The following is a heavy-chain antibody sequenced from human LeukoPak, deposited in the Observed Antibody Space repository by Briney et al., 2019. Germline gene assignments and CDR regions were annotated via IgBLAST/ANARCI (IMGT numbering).Heavy chain of an antibody. CDR3: ASGGYTGYDFHY. CDR1: GYTFTGYY. D-gene: IGHD5-12*01. Sequence: ASVKVSCKASGYTFTGYYMHWVRQAPGQGLEWMGWINPNGGTTNYAQKFQGRVTMTRDTSISTAYMELSRLRSDDTAVFYCASGGYTGYDFHYWGQGTLVTVSS. CDR2: INPNGGTT. J-gene: IGHJ4*02. V-gene: IGHV1-2*02.